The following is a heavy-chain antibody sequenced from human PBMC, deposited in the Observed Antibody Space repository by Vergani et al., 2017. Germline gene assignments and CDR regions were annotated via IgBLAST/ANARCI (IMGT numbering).Heavy chain of an antibody. V-gene: IGHV1-69*05. Sequence: QVQLVQSGAEVKKPGSSVKVSCKASGGTFSSYAISGVRQAPGQGLEWMGGLIPIFGTANYAQKFQGRVTMTTETSTSTAYMGLRSLRSDDPAVYYCARARSSGWSFDWFDPWGQGTLVTVSS. CDR2: LIPIFGTA. CDR3: ARARSSGWSFDWFDP. CDR1: GGTFSSYA. J-gene: IGHJ5*02. D-gene: IGHD6-19*01.